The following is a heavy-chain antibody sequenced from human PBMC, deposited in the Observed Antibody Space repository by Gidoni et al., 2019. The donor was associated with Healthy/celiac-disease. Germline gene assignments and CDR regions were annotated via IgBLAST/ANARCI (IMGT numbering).Heavy chain of an antibody. V-gene: IGHV4-39*01. D-gene: IGHD3-9*01. CDR1: GGSISISSYY. CDR3: ATNYDILTGYYFDY. J-gene: IGHJ4*02. CDR2: IYYSGST. Sequence: QLQLQESGPGLVKPSETLSLTCTVSGGSISISSYYWGWIRQTPGKGLEWIGSIYYSGSTYYNPSLKSQVTISVDKSKNKFSLKLSSVTAADTAVYYCATNYDILTGYYFDYWGQGTLVTVSS.